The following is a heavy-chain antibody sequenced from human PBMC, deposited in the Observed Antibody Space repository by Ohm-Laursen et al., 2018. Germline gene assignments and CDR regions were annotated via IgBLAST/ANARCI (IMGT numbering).Heavy chain of an antibody. D-gene: IGHD2-2*01. CDR1: GFTFSSYG. V-gene: IGHV3-33*06. J-gene: IGHJ4*02. CDR3: AKGRPLGGYCSSTSCHPLGY. Sequence: SLRLSCAASGFTFSSYGMHWVRQAPGKGLEWVAVIWYDGSNKYYADSVKGRFTISRDNSKNTLYLQMNSLRAEDTAVYYCAKGRPLGGYCSSTSCHPLGYWGQGTLVTVSS. CDR2: IWYDGSNK.